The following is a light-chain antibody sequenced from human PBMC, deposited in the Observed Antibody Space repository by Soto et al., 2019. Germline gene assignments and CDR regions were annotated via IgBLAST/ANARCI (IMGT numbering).Light chain of an antibody. CDR1: NGDIGAYDY. V-gene: IGLV2-14*01. CDR2: DVS. CDR3: GSYAINSVL. Sequence: QSALTQPASVSGSPGQSITISCTGTNGDIGAYDYVSWYQQSPGKAPKLIIFDVSNRPSGVSHRFSGSKSGNTASLTISGLQAEDEADYYCGSYAINSVLFGGGTKLTVL. J-gene: IGLJ2*01.